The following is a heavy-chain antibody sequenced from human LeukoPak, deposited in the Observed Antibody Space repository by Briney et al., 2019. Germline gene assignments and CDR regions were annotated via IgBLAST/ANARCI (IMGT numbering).Heavy chain of an antibody. V-gene: IGHV1-2*02. CDR1: GYTFTSYD. Sequence: GASVKVSCKASGYTFTSYDINWVRQAPGQGLEWMGWINPNSGGTNYAQKFQGRVTMTRDTSISTAYMELSRLRSDDTAVYYCARGPLRATFINYWGQGTLVTVSS. CDR3: ARGPLRATFINY. CDR2: INPNSGGT. J-gene: IGHJ4*02. D-gene: IGHD1-26*01.